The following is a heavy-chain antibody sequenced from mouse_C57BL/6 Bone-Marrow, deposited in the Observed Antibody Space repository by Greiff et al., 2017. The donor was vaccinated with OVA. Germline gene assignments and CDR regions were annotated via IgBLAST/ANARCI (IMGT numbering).Heavy chain of an antibody. V-gene: IGHV14-4*01. CDR1: GFNIKDDY. CDR2: IDPENGDT. J-gene: IGHJ2*01. CDR3: TTYRY. Sequence: VQLQQSGAELVRPGASVKLSCTASGFNIKDDYMHLVKERPEQGLEWIGWIDPENGDTEYASKFQGKATITADTSSNTVYLHLSSLTSEDTAVYYCTTYRYWGQGTTLTVAS.